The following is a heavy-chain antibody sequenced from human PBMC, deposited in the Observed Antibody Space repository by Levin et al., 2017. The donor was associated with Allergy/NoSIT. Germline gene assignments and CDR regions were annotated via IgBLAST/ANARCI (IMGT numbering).Heavy chain of an antibody. CDR2: IYSGGST. V-gene: IGHV3-53*01. Sequence: GGSLRLSCAASGFTVSSNYMSWVRQAPGKGLEWVSVIYSGGSTYYADSVKGRFTISRDNSKNTLYLQMNSLRAEDTAVYYCARDVAVAGLDYWGQGTLVTVSS. D-gene: IGHD6-19*01. CDR3: ARDVAVAGLDY. J-gene: IGHJ4*02. CDR1: GFTVSSNY.